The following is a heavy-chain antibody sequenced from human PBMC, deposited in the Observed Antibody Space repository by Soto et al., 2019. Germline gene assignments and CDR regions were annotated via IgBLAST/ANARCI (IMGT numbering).Heavy chain of an antibody. D-gene: IGHD4-17*01. V-gene: IGHV1-69*08. CDR1: GGTFSSYT. CDR2: IIPILGIA. Sequence: QVQLVQSGAEVKKPGSSVKVSCKASGGTFSSYTISWVRQAPGQGIEWMGRIIPILGIANYAQKCQGRVTITQDKSTSTAYMELSNLRSDDTAIYYCAREKGRVDYSPRLRKVTTESSYYYYYYMDVWGKGTTVTVSS. CDR3: AREKGRVDYSPRLRKVTTESSYYYYYYMDV. J-gene: IGHJ6*03.